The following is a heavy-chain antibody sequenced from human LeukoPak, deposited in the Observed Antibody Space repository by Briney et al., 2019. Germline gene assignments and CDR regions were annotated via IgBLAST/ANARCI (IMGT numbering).Heavy chain of an antibody. CDR3: AKDPNYGSGSYGVSYFDY. J-gene: IGHJ4*02. CDR1: GFTFSTYA. D-gene: IGHD3-10*01. CDR2: ISYDGSNK. V-gene: IGHV3-30*04. Sequence: GGSLRLSCAASGFTFSTYAMHWVRQAPGKGLEWVAVISYDGSNKYYADSVKGRFTISRDNSKNTLYLQMNSLRAEDTAVYYCAKDPNYGSGSYGVSYFDYWGQGTLVTVSS.